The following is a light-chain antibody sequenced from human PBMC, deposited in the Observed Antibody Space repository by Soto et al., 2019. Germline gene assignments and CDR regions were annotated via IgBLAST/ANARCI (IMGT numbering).Light chain of an antibody. CDR1: ASISSW. J-gene: IGKJ1*01. Sequence: DIQMNQSPSTLSALVGDRVTITCRASASISSWLAWYQQQPGKAPKLLIYKSSILENGVPSRFSGGGSGTEFTLTISSLQPDDFATYYCQQYGAFGQGTKVDIK. CDR3: QQYGA. CDR2: KSS. V-gene: IGKV1-5*03.